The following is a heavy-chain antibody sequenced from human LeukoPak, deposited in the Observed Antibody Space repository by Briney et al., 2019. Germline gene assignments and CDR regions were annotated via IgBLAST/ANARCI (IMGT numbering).Heavy chain of an antibody. Sequence: GGSLRLSCAASGFTFSIYSMNWVRQAPGKGLEWVSSISSSSSFISYADSVQGRFTISRDNAKNSLYLQMNSLRAEDTAVYYCAKNRESSSSHFACWGQGPLVTVSS. V-gene: IGHV3-21*06. J-gene: IGHJ4*02. CDR1: GFTFSIYS. CDR2: ISSSSSFI. CDR3: AKNRESSSSHFAC. D-gene: IGHD6-6*01.